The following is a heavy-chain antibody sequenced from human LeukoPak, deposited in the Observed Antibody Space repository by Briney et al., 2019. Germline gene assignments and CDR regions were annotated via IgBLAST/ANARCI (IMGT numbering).Heavy chain of an antibody. V-gene: IGHV1-18*01. J-gene: IGHJ4*02. CDR2: ISTFNGDT. D-gene: IGHD5-18*01. CDR3: ARDGTYGYNYFDY. CDR1: GYTFTSYG. Sequence: GASVKVSCKASGYTFTSYGITWARQAPGQGLEWMGWISTFNGDTNYAQKFQGGVTMTTDTSTSTAYMELRSLRSDDTAVYYCARDGTYGYNYFDYWGQGTLVTVSS.